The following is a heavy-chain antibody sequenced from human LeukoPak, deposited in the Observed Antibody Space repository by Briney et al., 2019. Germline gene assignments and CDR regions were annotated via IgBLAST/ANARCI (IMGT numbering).Heavy chain of an antibody. V-gene: IGHV4-59*01. D-gene: IGHD2-21*01. CDR1: GGSISNYY. J-gene: IGHJ4*02. CDR2: IFYTGGT. Sequence: PSETLTLTCTLSGGSISNYYWNWSRQPPGKGLEWVGYIFYTGGTNYNPSLKSRVTISEDTSKNQFSLKLTSVTAADTAVYYCARASWAYSPFDSWGQGTLATVSS. CDR3: ARASWAYSPFDS.